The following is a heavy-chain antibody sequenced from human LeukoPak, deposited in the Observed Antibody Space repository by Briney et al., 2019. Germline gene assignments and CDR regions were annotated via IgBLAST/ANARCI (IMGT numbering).Heavy chain of an antibody. Sequence: SETLSLTCTVSGGSISSSSYYWGWIRQPPGKGLEWIGSIYYSGSTYYNPSLKSRVTISVDTSKNQFSLKLSSVTAADTAVFYCARHKMVRGIGYYYYMDVWGKGTTVTISS. CDR1: GGSISSSSYY. D-gene: IGHD3-10*01. CDR3: ARHKMVRGIGYYYYMDV. J-gene: IGHJ6*03. V-gene: IGHV4-39*01. CDR2: IYYSGST.